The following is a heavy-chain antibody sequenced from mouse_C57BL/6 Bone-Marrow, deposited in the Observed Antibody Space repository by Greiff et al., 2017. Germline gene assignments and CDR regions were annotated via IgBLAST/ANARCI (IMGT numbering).Heavy chain of an antibody. CDR2: IYPRSGNT. J-gene: IGHJ2*01. Sequence: VQLQQSGAELARPGASVKLSCKASGYTFTSYGISWVKQRPGQGLEWIGEIYPRSGNTYYNEKFKGKATLTADKSSSTAYMELRSLTSEDSAVYFCARVVYPYYFDYWGQGTTLTVSS. D-gene: IGHD1-1*02. CDR1: GYTFTSYG. V-gene: IGHV1-81*01. CDR3: ARVVYPYYFDY.